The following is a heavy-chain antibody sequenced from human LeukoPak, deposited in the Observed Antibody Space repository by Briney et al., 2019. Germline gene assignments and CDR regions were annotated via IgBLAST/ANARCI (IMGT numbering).Heavy chain of an antibody. CDR1: GFIFSSYE. D-gene: IGHD3-16*01. CDR2: IRSRGDTI. V-gene: IGHV3-48*03. Sequence: PGGSLRLSCAASGFIFSSYEMNWVRQAPGKGLEWVSYIRSRGDTIYYTDSVKGRFTISRNNAKNSLYLQMNSLRAEDTAVYYCARRGEAGPVDYWGQGTLVTVSS. CDR3: ARRGEAGPVDY. J-gene: IGHJ4*02.